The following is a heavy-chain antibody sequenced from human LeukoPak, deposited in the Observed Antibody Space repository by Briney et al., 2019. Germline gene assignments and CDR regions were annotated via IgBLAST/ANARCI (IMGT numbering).Heavy chain of an antibody. CDR2: IYYSGST. D-gene: IGHD6-13*01. Sequence: PSETLSLTCTVSGGSISSYYWSWIRQPPGKGLEWIGYIYYSGSTNYNPSLKSRVTISVDTPKNQFSLKLSSVTAADTAVYYCARHVDSSSPIDYWGQGTLVTVSS. CDR3: ARHVDSSSPIDY. V-gene: IGHV4-59*08. CDR1: GGSISSYY. J-gene: IGHJ4*02.